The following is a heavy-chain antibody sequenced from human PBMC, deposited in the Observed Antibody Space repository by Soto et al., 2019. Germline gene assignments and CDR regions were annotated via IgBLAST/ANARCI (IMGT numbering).Heavy chain of an antibody. J-gene: IGHJ4*02. Sequence: GGSLRLSCAASGFIFSSYTMNWVRQAPGKGLEWVSSISSSNSYIYYADSVKGRFTISRDNAKNSLYLQMNSLRAEDTAVYYCARGVHDFGDDWGQGTLVTVSS. CDR1: GFIFSSYT. V-gene: IGHV3-21*01. CDR3: ARGVHDFGDD. CDR2: ISSSNSYI. D-gene: IGHD4-17*01.